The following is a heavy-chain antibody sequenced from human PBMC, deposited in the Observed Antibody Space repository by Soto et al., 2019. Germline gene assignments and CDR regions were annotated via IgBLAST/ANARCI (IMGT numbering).Heavy chain of an antibody. CDR2: ISPYNGKR. D-gene: IGHD3-22*01. Sequence: GASVKVSCKASGYTFTSYGISWVRQAPGQGLEWMGWISPYNGKRDYAQKLQGRVTMTTDTSTDTAYMELRSLRSDDTAVYYCASSPPGDSGGYYCGHWGQGSLGTVSS. V-gene: IGHV1-18*01. J-gene: IGHJ4*02. CDR1: GYTFTSYG. CDR3: ASSPPGDSGGYYCGH.